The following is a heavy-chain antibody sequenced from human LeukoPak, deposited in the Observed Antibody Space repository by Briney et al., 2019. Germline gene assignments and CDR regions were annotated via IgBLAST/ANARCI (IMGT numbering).Heavy chain of an antibody. CDR1: GFTFGDYL. J-gene: IGHJ4*02. V-gene: IGHV3-49*03. Sequence: GGSLRLSCTASGFTFGDYLMSWFRQAPGKGLEWIGFFSGGTTEYAASVKGRFTISRDDSTSIAYLQMKSLTTEDTAVYSCSRGSGWFSGYWGQGTLVTASS. CDR2: FSGGTT. CDR3: SRGSGWFSGY. D-gene: IGHD6-19*01.